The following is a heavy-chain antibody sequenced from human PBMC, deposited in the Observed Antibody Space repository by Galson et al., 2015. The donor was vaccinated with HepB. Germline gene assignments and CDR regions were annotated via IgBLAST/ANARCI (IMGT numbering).Heavy chain of an antibody. D-gene: IGHD1-1*01. V-gene: IGHV1-69*13. J-gene: IGHJ6*03. CDR1: GGTFSSYA. Sequence: SVKVSCKASGGTFSSYAISWVRQAPGQGLEWMGGIIPIFGTANYAQKFQGRVTITADESTSTAYMELSSLRSEDTAVYYCASTGTPVAWGYYYYMDVWGKGTTVTVSS. CDR2: IIPIFGTA. CDR3: ASTGTPVAWGYYYYMDV.